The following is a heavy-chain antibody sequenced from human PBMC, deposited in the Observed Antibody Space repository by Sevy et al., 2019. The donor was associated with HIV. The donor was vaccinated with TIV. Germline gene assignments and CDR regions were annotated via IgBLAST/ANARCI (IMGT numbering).Heavy chain of an antibody. Sequence: ASVKVSCKASGGTFSSYAISWVRQAPRQGLEWMGGIIPIFGTANYAQKFQGRVTITADESTSTAYMELSSLRSEDTAVYYCASDIFPGTSNGMDVWGQGTTVTVSS. CDR1: GGTFSSYA. V-gene: IGHV1-69*13. CDR3: ASDIFPGTSNGMDV. D-gene: IGHD1-1*01. J-gene: IGHJ6*02. CDR2: IIPIFGTA.